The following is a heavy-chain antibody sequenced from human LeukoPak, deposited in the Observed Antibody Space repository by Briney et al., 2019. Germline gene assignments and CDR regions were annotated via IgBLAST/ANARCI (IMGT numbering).Heavy chain of an antibody. Sequence: SETLSLTCTVSGGSISSGGYYWSWIRQPPGKGLEWIGYIYYSGSTNYNPSLKSRVTISVDTSKNQFSLKLSSVTAADTAVYYCARDRRMVYAITDAFDIWGQGTMVTVSS. J-gene: IGHJ3*02. V-gene: IGHV4-61*08. CDR2: IYYSGST. CDR1: GGSISSGGYY. CDR3: ARDRRMVYAITDAFDI. D-gene: IGHD2-8*01.